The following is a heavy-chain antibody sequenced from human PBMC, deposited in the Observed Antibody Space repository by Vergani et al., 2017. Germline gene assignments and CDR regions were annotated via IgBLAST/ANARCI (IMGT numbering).Heavy chain of an antibody. V-gene: IGHV4-61*02. CDR1: GGSISSGSYY. D-gene: IGHD1-1*01. J-gene: IGHJ6*03. CDR2: IYTSGST. CDR3: ARDLERRGRDYYYMDV. Sequence: QVQLQESGPGLVKPSQTLSLTCTVSGGSISSGSYYWSWIRQPAGKGLEWIGRIYTSGSTNYNPSLKSRVTISVDTSKNQFSLKLSSVTAADTAVYYCARDLERRGRDYYYMDVWGKGTTVTVSS.